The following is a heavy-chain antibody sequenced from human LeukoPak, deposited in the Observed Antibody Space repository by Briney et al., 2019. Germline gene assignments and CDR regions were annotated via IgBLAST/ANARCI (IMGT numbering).Heavy chain of an antibody. J-gene: IGHJ3*02. CDR1: GYTLTDYY. D-gene: IGHD3-3*02. Sequence: GASVKVSCKASGYTLTDYYMHWVRQAPGQGLEWMGRINPNSGGTNYAQKFQGRVTMTRDTSISTVYMELSRLRSEDTAVYYCARVRKHHFWSGYYSGAFDIWGQGTMVTVSS. CDR3: ARVRKHHFWSGYYSGAFDI. V-gene: IGHV1-2*06. CDR2: INPNSGGT.